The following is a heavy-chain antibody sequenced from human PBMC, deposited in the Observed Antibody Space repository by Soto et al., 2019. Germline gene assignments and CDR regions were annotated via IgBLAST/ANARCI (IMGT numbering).Heavy chain of an antibody. J-gene: IGHJ6*02. CDR3: ARASRYCSGGSCLPYYYYYYGMDV. Sequence: SETLSLTCTVSGGSVTSGGYSWSWIRQPPGKGLEWIGYIYHSGSTYYNPSLKSRVTISVDRSKNQFSLKLSSVTAADTAVYYCARASRYCSGGSCLPYYYYYYGMDVWGQGTTVTVSS. CDR1: GGSVTSGGYS. CDR2: IYHSGST. D-gene: IGHD2-15*01. V-gene: IGHV4-30-2*01.